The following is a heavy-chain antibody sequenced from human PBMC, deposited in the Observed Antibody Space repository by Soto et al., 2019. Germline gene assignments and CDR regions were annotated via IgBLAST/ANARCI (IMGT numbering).Heavy chain of an antibody. Sequence: QVQLVQSGAEEKKPGASVKVSCKASGYTFTSYAMHWVRQAPGQRLEWMGWINAGNGNTKYSQKFQGRVTITRDTSGSTAHMEPSSLRSEDTAGYYWARPGHGEFRGYRYGRGPYFDYWGQGTLVTVSS. V-gene: IGHV1-3*05. CDR1: GYTFTSYA. CDR2: INAGNGNT. D-gene: IGHD5-18*01. J-gene: IGHJ4*02. CDR3: ARPGHGEFRGYRYGRGPYFDY.